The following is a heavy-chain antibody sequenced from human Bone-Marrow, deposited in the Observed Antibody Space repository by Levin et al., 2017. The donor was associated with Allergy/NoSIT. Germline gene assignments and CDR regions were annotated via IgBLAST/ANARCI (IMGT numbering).Heavy chain of an antibody. Sequence: GESLKISCAASGFPFSTYGMHWVRQAPGKGLEWVALISYPGTNKYYTDSVKGRFTISGDSSKNTLYLQMNSLRAEDTAVYYCAKDHYYGSGSYYPFQHWGQGTLVTVSS. D-gene: IGHD3-10*01. CDR1: GFPFSTYG. CDR2: ISYPGTNK. V-gene: IGHV3-30*18. CDR3: AKDHYYGSGSYYPFQH. J-gene: IGHJ1*01.